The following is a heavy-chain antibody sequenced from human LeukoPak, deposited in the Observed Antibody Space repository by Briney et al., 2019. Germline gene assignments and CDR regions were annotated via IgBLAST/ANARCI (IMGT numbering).Heavy chain of an antibody. CDR2: IYYSGST. CDR3: ASKPVVKEYWYFDL. CDR1: GGSISSSSYY. Sequence: ASETLSLTCTVSGGSISSSSYYWGWIRQPPGKGLEWIGSIYYSGSTYYNPSLKSRVTISVDTSKNQFSLKLSSVTAADTAVYYCASKPVVKEYWYFDLWGRGTLVTVSS. D-gene: IGHD4-23*01. J-gene: IGHJ2*01. V-gene: IGHV4-39*07.